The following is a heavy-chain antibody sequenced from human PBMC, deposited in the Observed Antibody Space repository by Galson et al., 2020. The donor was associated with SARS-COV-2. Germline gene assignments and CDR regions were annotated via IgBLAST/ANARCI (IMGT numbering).Heavy chain of an antibody. Sequence: SQTLSLTCTVSGGPISGSYWSWIRQPPGQALEWVGYMFSNGGTKYNPSLKSRVTLSGDTSKKQFSLILTSVTAADTAVYYCARTRYVEAGYYMDVWGKGTTVIVSS. D-gene: IGHD2-15*01. CDR1: GGPISGSY. V-gene: IGHV4-59*01. CDR3: ARTRYVEAGYYMDV. CDR2: MFSNGGT. J-gene: IGHJ6*03.